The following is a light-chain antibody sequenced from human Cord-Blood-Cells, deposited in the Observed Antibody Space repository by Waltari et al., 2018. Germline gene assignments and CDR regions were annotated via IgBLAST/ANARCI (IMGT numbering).Light chain of an antibody. CDR1: QSVSSN. CDR2: GAS. V-gene: IGKV3-15*01. CDR3: QQYNNWPPWT. J-gene: IGKJ1*01. Sequence: EIVMTQSQATLSVSLGERDILACRASQSVSSNLAWYQQKPGQAPRLLIYGASTRATGIPARFSGSESGTEFTLTISSLQSEDFAVYYFQQYNNWPPWTFGQGTKVEIK.